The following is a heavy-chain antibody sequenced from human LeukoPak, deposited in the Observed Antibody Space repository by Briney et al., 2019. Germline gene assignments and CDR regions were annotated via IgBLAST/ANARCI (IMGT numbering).Heavy chain of an antibody. CDR3: ARNYGGNTRGAFDI. Sequence: PGGSLRLSGAASGFTFSSYSMNWVRQAPGKGLEWVSSISSSSSYIYYADSVKGRFTISRDNAKNSLYLQMNSLRAEDTAVYYCARNYGGNTRGAFDIWGQGTMVTVSS. D-gene: IGHD4-23*01. CDR2: ISSSSSYI. CDR1: GFTFSSYS. J-gene: IGHJ3*02. V-gene: IGHV3-21*01.